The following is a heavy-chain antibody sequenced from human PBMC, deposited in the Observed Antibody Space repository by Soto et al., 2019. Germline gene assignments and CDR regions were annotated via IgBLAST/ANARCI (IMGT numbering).Heavy chain of an antibody. D-gene: IGHD4-4*01. J-gene: IGHJ6*02. CDR3: ARVVMTTVPASFYYGLDV. CDR1: GGTFSTHG. CDR2: IIPLIGTA. V-gene: IGHV1-69*18. Sequence: QVQLVQSGAEVRKPGSSVTVSCKASGGTFSTHGITWVRQAPGQGLEWMGNIIPLIGTANYAQRFRGRVTITADESTTTAYMERTSLRSEDTAVYYCARVVMTTVPASFYYGLDVWGQGTTVTVSS.